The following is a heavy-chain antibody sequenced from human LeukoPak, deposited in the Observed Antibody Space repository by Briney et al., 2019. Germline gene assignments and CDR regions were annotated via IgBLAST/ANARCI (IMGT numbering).Heavy chain of an antibody. CDR3: TRDADGNFDY. D-gene: IGHD4-17*01. CDR2: INSGSTIK. V-gene: IGHV3-48*04. CDR1: GFTFSPYS. Sequence: GSLRLSCVASGFTFSPYSMNWVRQGPGKGLEWVSYINSGSTIKHYADSVWGRFTISRDDAENTLYLNMNSLTAEDTAVYYCTRDADGNFDYWGQGTLVTVSS. J-gene: IGHJ4*02.